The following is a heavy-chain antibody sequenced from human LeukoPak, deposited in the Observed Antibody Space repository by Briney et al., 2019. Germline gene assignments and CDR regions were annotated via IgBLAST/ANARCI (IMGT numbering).Heavy chain of an antibody. CDR2: ISGSGGSP. Sequence: GGSLRLSCAASEFAFSSYAMSWVRQAPGKGLEWVSAISGSGGSPYYADSVKGRFTISRDNSKNTLYLQMNSLRADDTAVYYCAKGSRGSYYGSYYDYWGQGTLVAVSS. V-gene: IGHV3-23*01. CDR1: EFAFSSYA. D-gene: IGHD1-26*01. CDR3: AKGSRGSYYGSYYDY. J-gene: IGHJ4*02.